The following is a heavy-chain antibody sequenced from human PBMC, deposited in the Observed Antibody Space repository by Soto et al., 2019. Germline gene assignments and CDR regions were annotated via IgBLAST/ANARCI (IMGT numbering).Heavy chain of an antibody. V-gene: IGHV4-59*08. D-gene: IGHD4-17*01. CDR3: AKHYGDYGHDAFDI. CDR1: CGSLSSFY. CDR2: IYYSGST. J-gene: IGHJ3*02. Sequence: SETLFLTCTVSCGSLSSFYLSWVRQPPGKGLEWIGYIYYSGSTNYNPSLKSRVTISVDTSKNQFSLKLSSVTAADTAVYYCAKHYGDYGHDAFDIWGQGTMVTVSS.